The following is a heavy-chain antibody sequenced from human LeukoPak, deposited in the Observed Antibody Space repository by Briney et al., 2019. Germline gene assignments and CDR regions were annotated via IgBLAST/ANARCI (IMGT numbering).Heavy chain of an antibody. D-gene: IGHD2-15*01. J-gene: IGHJ4*02. CDR2: INHSGST. V-gene: IGHV4-34*01. Sequence: PSETLSLTCAVYGGSFSGYYWSWIRQPPGKGLEWIGEINHSGSTNYNPSLKSRVTISVDTSKNQFSLKLSSVTAADTAVYYCARGIRYCSGGSCLRYFDYWGQGTLVTVSS. CDR3: ARGIRYCSGGSCLRYFDY. CDR1: GGSFSGYY.